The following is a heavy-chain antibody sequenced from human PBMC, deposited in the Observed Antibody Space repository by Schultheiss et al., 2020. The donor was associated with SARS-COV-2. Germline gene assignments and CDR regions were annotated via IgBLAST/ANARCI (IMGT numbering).Heavy chain of an antibody. J-gene: IGHJ4*02. CDR2: ISGSGGST. CDR3: ARDTSSWHRADY. V-gene: IGHV3-23*01. D-gene: IGHD6-13*01. Sequence: GGSLRLSCAASGFTFSDYYMSWIRQAPGKGLEWVSAISGSGGSTYYADSVKGRFTISRDNSRNVLYLQMSSLRVEDTAMYYCARDTSSWHRADYWGQGTLVTVSS. CDR1: GFTFSDYY.